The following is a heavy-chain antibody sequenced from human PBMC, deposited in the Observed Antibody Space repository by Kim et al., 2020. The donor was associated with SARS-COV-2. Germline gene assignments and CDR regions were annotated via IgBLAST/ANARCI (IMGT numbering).Heavy chain of an antibody. CDR3: ARDSESAAAGTRPPTIDDYYYYGMDV. D-gene: IGHD6-13*01. Sequence: SVKVSCKASGGTFSSYAISWVRQAPGQGLEWMGGIIPIFGTANYAQKFQGRVTITADESTSTAYMELSSLRSEDTAGYYCARDSESAAAGTRPPTIDDYYYYGMDVWGQGTTVAVSS. V-gene: IGHV1-69*13. CDR2: IIPIFGTA. CDR1: GGTFSSYA. J-gene: IGHJ6*02.